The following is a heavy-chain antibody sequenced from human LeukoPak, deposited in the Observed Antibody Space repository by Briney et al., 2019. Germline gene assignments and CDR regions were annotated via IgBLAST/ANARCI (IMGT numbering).Heavy chain of an antibody. CDR2: TSSFDGTV. CDR3: ARDRFGVFDY. V-gene: IGHV3-11*01. J-gene: IGHJ4*02. CDR1: GFTFTEYY. Sequence: GGSLRLACAASGFTFTEYYMSWIRPAPGKGPEWISYTSSFDGTVNYAESVKGRFTISRDNAKSLLYLQMSSLRDEDTAVYYCARDRFGVFDYWGQGTLVSVSS. D-gene: IGHD3-10*01.